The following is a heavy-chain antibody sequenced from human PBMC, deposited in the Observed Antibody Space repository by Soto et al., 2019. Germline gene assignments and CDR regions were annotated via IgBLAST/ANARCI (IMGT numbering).Heavy chain of an antibody. Sequence: QVQLVQSGAEVKTPGASVKVSCKASGYTFTKYAISWMRQAPGQGLEWIGWISVYNGNTKYAENLQGRVTVTTDTATTTVYMELRSLRSDDTAVYYCAREGAGLYYYYYSMDVWGQGTTVTVPS. CDR2: ISVYNGNT. J-gene: IGHJ6*02. V-gene: IGHV1-18*01. CDR1: GYTFTKYA. D-gene: IGHD6-19*01. CDR3: AREGAGLYYYYYSMDV.